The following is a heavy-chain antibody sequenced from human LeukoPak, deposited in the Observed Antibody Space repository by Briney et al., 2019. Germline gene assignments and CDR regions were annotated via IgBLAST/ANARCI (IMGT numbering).Heavy chain of an antibody. V-gene: IGHV3-21*01. Sequence: TGGSLRLSCAASGFTFSSYSMNWVRQAPGKGLEWVSSISSSSSYIYYADSVKGRFTISRDNAKNSLYLQMNSPRAEDTAVYYCARVGYYDSSGYRAFDYWGQGTLVTVSS. CDR2: ISSSSSYI. D-gene: IGHD3-22*01. CDR3: ARVGYYDSSGYRAFDY. CDR1: GFTFSSYS. J-gene: IGHJ4*02.